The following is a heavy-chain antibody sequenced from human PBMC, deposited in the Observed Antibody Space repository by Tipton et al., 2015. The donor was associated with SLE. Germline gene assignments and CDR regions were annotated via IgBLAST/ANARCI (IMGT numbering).Heavy chain of an antibody. V-gene: IGHV4-61*02. CDR1: GGSISSHSSF. D-gene: IGHD2-21*01. CDR2: IYTSGST. J-gene: IGHJ3*02. CDR3: ARHIVVVPEAFDI. Sequence: GLVKPSETLSLTCTVSGGSISSHSSFWGWVRQPPGKGLEWIGRIYTSGSTNYNPSLKSRVTISVDTSKNQFSLKLSSVTAADTAVYYCARHIVVVPEAFDIWGQGTMVTVSS.